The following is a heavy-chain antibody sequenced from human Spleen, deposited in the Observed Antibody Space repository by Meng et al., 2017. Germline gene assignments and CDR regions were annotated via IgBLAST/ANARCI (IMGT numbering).Heavy chain of an antibody. J-gene: IGHJ4*02. D-gene: IGHD3-10*01. Sequence: GESLKISCTVSGLTFDDYGMGWVRQAPGKGLEWVSGISWNGDKIGYADSVKGRFTISRDNAKNSLYLQMNSLRAEDTAVYYCARLQGSGSSLEYWGQGTQVTVSS. CDR3: ARLQGSGSSLEY. CDR1: GLTFDDYG. V-gene: IGHV3-20*04. CDR2: ISWNGDKI.